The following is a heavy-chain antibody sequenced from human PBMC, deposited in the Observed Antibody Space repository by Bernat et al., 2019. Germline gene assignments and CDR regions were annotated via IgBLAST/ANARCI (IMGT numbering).Heavy chain of an antibody. V-gene: IGHV3-48*02. CDR3: ARDRTGLHPQGLFDY. D-gene: IGHD4-11*01. CDR1: GFTFSSYA. Sequence: EVQLLESGGGLVQPGGSLRLSCAASGFTFSSYAMSWVRQAPGKGLEWVSYISSSSSTIYYADSVKGRFTISRDNAKNSLYLQMNSLRDEDTAVYYGARDRTGLHPQGLFDYWGQGTLVTVSS. J-gene: IGHJ4*02. CDR2: ISSSSSTI.